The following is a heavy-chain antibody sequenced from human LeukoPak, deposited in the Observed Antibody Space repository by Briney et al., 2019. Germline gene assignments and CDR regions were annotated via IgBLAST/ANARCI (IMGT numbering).Heavy chain of an antibody. V-gene: IGHV3-9*01. CDR3: AKDPGSGSYHWEGFDY. D-gene: IGHD1-26*01. J-gene: IGHJ4*02. CDR1: GFTFDDYA. CDR2: ISWNSGSI. Sequence: PGRSLRLSCAASGFTFDDYAMHWVRQAPGKGLEWVSGISWNSGSIGYADSVKGRFTISRDNAKSSLYLQMNSLRAEDTALYYCAKDPGSGSYHWEGFDYWGQGTLVTVSS.